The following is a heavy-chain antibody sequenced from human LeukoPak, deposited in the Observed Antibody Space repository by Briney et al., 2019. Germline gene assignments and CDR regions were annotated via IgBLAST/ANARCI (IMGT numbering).Heavy chain of an antibody. Sequence: QAGGSLRLSCAASGFTFSNYWMTWVRQAPGKGLEWVANINEDGGAIFYVDSVRGRFTISRDNARNSLYLQMNSLRVEDTALYYCIGDLPGYWGQGTLVTVSA. D-gene: IGHD5-24*01. V-gene: IGHV3-7*01. CDR2: INEDGGAI. CDR1: GFTFSNYW. J-gene: IGHJ4*02. CDR3: IGDLPGY.